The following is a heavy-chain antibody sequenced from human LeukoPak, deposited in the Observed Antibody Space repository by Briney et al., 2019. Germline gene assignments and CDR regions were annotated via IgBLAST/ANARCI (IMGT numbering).Heavy chain of an antibody. CDR3: ARDRAGYCSSTSCSYFDY. CDR1: GFTFSSYW. Sequence: GGSLRLSCAASGFTFSSYWMSWVRQAPGKGLEWVANIKQDGSEKYYVDSVKGRFTISRDNAKNSLYLQMNSLRAEDTAVYYCARDRAGYCSSTSCSYFDYWGQGTLVTVSS. CDR2: IKQDGSEK. J-gene: IGHJ4*02. V-gene: IGHV3-7*01. D-gene: IGHD2-2*01.